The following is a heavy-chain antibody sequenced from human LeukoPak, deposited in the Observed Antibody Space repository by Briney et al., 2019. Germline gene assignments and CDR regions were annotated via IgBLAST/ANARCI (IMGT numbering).Heavy chain of an antibody. Sequence: GGSLRLSCAASGFTFSSYAMQWVRQAPGKGLEWVSGVSWNSGSIGYADSVKGRFTISRDNAKNSLYLQMNSLRAEDMALYYCAKGQTVTTEHLFDYWGQGTLVTVSS. V-gene: IGHV3-9*03. CDR1: GFTFSSYA. J-gene: IGHJ4*02. CDR2: VSWNSGSI. CDR3: AKGQTVTTEHLFDY. D-gene: IGHD4-17*01.